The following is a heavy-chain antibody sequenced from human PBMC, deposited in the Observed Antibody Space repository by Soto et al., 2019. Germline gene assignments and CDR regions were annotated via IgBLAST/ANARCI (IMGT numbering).Heavy chain of an antibody. V-gene: IGHV3-23*01. Sequence: PGGSLRLPCAASGFTFSSYAMSWVRQAPGKGLEWVSAISGSGGSTYYADSVKGRFTISRDNSKNTLYLQMNSLRAEDTAVYYCAKDPGLAGAFDIWGQGTMVTVSS. CDR2: ISGSGGST. CDR1: GFTFSSYA. J-gene: IGHJ3*02. D-gene: IGHD2-15*01. CDR3: AKDPGLAGAFDI.